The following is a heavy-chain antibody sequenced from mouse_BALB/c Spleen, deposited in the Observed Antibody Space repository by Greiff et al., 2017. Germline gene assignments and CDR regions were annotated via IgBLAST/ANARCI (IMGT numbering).Heavy chain of an antibody. CDR1: GYTFTSYV. V-gene: IGHV1-14*01. J-gene: IGHJ2*01. D-gene: IGHD1-1*01. CDR3: ARCYYGSSYYFDY. CDR2: INPYNDGT. Sequence: VHVKQSGPELVKPGASVKMSCKASGYTFTSYVMHWVKQKPGQGLEWIGYINPYNDGTKYNEKFKGKATLTSDKSSSTAYMELSSLTSEDSAVYYCARCYYGSSYYFDYWGQGTTLTVSS.